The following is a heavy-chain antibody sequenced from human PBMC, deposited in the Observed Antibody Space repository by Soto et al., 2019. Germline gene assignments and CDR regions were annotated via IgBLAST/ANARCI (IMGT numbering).Heavy chain of an antibody. V-gene: IGHV3-23*01. CDR1: GFTFSSYA. CDR3: ARDWFEDY. J-gene: IGHJ4*02. D-gene: IGHD3-9*01. CDR2: INTAGTT. Sequence: EVQLLESGGGLVQPGGSLRLSCAASGFTFSSYAMTWVRQAPGKGPDWVSAINTAGTTYYADSVKGRFTISRDNAKHTLYLDMNGLRAEDTAIYYCARDWFEDYWGQGTLVTVSS.